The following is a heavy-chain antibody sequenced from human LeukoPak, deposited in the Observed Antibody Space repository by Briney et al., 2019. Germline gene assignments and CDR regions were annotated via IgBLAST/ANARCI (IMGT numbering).Heavy chain of an antibody. CDR2: IYTSGST. V-gene: IGHV4-59*10. Sequence: PSETLSLTCAVYGGSFSSYYWSWIRQPAGKGLEWIGRIYTSGSTNYNPSLKSRVTMSVDTSKNQFSLKLSSVTAADTAVYYCASAQDPRIAAAGAGTDAFDIWGQGTMVTVSS. CDR3: ASAQDPRIAAAGAGTDAFDI. CDR1: GGSFSSYY. J-gene: IGHJ3*02. D-gene: IGHD6-13*01.